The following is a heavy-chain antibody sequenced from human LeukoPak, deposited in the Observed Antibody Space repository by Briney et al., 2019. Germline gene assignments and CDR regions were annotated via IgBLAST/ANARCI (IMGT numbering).Heavy chain of an antibody. CDR3: ARIYSSSWYVYYYYYMDV. D-gene: IGHD6-13*01. Sequence: SETLSLTCTVSGYSINSGYYWGWIRQPPGKGLGWIGSIYHSGSTYYNPSLKSRVTMSVDTSKNQFSLKLSSVTAADTAVYYCARIYSSSWYVYYYYYMDVWGKGTTVTVSS. J-gene: IGHJ6*03. CDR2: IYHSGST. CDR1: GYSINSGYY. V-gene: IGHV4-38-2*02.